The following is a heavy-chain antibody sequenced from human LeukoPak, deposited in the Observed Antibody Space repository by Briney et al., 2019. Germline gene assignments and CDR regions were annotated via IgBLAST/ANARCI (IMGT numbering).Heavy chain of an antibody. V-gene: IGHV4-30-2*01. J-gene: IGHJ5*02. D-gene: IGHD3-10*01. CDR1: GGSISSGGYS. CDR3: ARTEGRFGELGPWFDP. CDR2: IYHSGST. Sequence: SETLSLTCAVSGGSISSGGYSWSWIRQPPGRGLEWIVYIYHSGSTYYNPSLKSRVTISVDRSKNQFSLKLSSVTAADTAVYYCARTEGRFGELGPWFDPWGQGTLVTVSS.